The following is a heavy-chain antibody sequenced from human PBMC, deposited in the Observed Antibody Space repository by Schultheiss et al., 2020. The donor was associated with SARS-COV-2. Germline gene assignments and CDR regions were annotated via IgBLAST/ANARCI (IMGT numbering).Heavy chain of an antibody. CDR2: IWYDGSNK. J-gene: IGHJ2*01. Sequence: GGSLRLSCAASGFTFSSYAMHWVRQAPGKGLEWVAVIWYDGSNKYYADSVKGRFTISRDNSKNTLYLQMNSLRAEDTAVYYCARDLVDGSDWYFDLWGRGTLVTVSS. CDR3: ARDLVDGSDWYFDL. CDR1: GFTFSSYA. V-gene: IGHV3-33*08. D-gene: IGHD3-10*01.